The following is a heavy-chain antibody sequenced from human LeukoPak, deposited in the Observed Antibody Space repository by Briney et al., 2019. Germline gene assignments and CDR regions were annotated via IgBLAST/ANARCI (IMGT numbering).Heavy chain of an antibody. CDR3: ARVGSWQGGYFDY. CDR1: GGSISSSSYY. J-gene: IGHJ4*02. CDR2: IYYSGST. V-gene: IGHV4-39*07. Sequence: SETLSLTCTVSGGSISSSSYYWGWIRQPPGKGLEWIGSIYYSGSTYYNPSLKSRFTISVDTSKNQFSLKLSSVTAADTAVYYCARVGSWQGGYFDYWGQGTLVTVSS. D-gene: IGHD6-13*01.